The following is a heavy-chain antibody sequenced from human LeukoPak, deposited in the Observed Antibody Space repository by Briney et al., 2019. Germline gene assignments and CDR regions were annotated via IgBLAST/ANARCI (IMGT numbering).Heavy chain of an antibody. CDR3: ARGVPHYGNYYYYGMDV. J-gene: IGHJ6*02. CDR1: GFTFSSYA. D-gene: IGHD4-17*01. CDR2: IYYSGST. V-gene: IGHV4-59*01. Sequence: GSLRLSCAASGFTFSSYAMSWVRQAPGKGLEWIGYIYYSGSTNYNPSLKSRVTISVDTSKNQFSLKLSSVTAADTAVYYCARGVPHYGNYYYYGMDVWGQGTTVTVSS.